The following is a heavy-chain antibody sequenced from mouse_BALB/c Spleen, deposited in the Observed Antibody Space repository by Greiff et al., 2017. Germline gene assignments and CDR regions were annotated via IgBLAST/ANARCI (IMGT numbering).Heavy chain of an antibody. D-gene: IGHD3-3*01. CDR2: IWAGGST. V-gene: IGHV2-9*02. Sequence: VKLMESGPGLVAPSQSLSITCTVSGFSLTSYGVHWVRQPPGKGLEWLGVIWAGGSTNYNSALMSRLSISKDNSKSKVFLKMNSLQTDDTAMYYCARDSPLGQAYWGQGTLVTVSA. CDR1: GFSLTSYG. J-gene: IGHJ3*01. CDR3: ARDSPLGQAY.